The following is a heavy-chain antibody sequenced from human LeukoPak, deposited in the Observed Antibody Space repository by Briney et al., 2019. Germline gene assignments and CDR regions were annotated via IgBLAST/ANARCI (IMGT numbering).Heavy chain of an antibody. CDR3: TRSLSSSSDY. CDR2: IRTKPNSYAT. V-gene: IGHV3-73*01. D-gene: IGHD6-13*01. J-gene: IGHJ4*02. CDR1: GFAFSASA. Sequence: PGGSLRLSCAASGFAFSASAMRWVRQASGKGLEWVGRIRTKPNSYATAYAASVKGRFTISRDDSKNTAYLQMNSLKTEDTAVYYCTRSLSSSSDYWGQGTLVTVSS.